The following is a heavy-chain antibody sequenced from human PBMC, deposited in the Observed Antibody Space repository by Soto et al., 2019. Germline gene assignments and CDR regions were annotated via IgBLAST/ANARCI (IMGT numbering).Heavy chain of an antibody. D-gene: IGHD2-15*01. V-gene: IGHV3-7*01. J-gene: IGHJ4*02. Sequence: PGGSLRLSCAASGFTFSNYWMSWVRQAPGKGLEWVANIQLDGSEKDCVDSVKGRFTISRDNAKKSLYLQMNSLRAEDTAVYYCARVGGFCSGGSCQVLFFDSWGQGALVTVSS. CDR1: GFTFSNYW. CDR3: ARVGGFCSGGSCQVLFFDS. CDR2: IQLDGSEK.